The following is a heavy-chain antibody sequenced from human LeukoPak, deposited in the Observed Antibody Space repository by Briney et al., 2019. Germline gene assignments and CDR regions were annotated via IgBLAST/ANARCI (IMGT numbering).Heavy chain of an antibody. Sequence: GSLRLSCAASGFTFSSYAMSWVRQAPGKGLEWVSAISGSGGSTYYADSVKGRFTISRDNSKNTLSLQMNSLRAEDTAVYYCAKAHDYYDSSGYFDYWGQGTLVTVSS. CDR1: GFTFSSYA. D-gene: IGHD3-22*01. CDR3: AKAHDYYDSSGYFDY. J-gene: IGHJ4*02. V-gene: IGHV3-23*01. CDR2: ISGSGGST.